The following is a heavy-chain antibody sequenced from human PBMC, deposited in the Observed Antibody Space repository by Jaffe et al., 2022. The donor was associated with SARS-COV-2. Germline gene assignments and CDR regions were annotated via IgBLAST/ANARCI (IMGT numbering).Heavy chain of an antibody. Sequence: EVQLLESGGGLVQPGGSLRLSCAASGFTFSSYAMSWVRQAPGKGLEWVSAISGSGGSTYYADSVKGRFTISRDNSKNTLYLQMNSLRAEDTAVYYCAKSPLWVVVAAAFSVYFDYWGQGTLVTVSS. D-gene: IGHD2-15*01. CDR1: GFTFSSYA. CDR2: ISGSGGST. V-gene: IGHV3-23*01. CDR3: AKSPLWVVVAAAFSVYFDY. J-gene: IGHJ4*02.